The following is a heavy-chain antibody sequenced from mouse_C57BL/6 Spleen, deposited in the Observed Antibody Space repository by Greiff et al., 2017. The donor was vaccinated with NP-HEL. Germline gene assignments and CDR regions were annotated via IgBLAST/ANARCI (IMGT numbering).Heavy chain of an antibody. D-gene: IGHD1-1*01. J-gene: IGHJ1*03. CDR1: GFTFSSYT. CDR2: ISGGGGNT. Sequence: EVMLVESGGGLVKPGGSLKLSCAASGFTFSSYTMSWVRQTPEKRLEWVATISGGGGNTYYPDSVKGRFTISRDNAKNTLYLQMSSLRSEDTALYYCARPGTTVVATDWYFDVWGTGTTVTVSS. CDR3: ARPGTTVVATDWYFDV. V-gene: IGHV5-9*01.